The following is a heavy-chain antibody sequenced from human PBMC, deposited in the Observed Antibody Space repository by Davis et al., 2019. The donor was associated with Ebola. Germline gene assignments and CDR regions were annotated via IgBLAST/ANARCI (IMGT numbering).Heavy chain of an antibody. CDR2: IYWDGDE. D-gene: IGHD6-13*01. CDR1: GFSLSNRGVA. J-gene: IGHJ4*02. V-gene: IGHV2-5*02. Sequence: SGPTLVKPPQTLTLTCTFSGFSLSNRGVAVGWFRQPPGKALEWLALIYWDGDERYSPSLKSRLSLTKDTSKNQVVLTMTSMDPVDTATYYCARSPRSPFDSSTSYFDSWGQGTLVTVSS. CDR3: ARSPRSPFDSSTSYFDS.